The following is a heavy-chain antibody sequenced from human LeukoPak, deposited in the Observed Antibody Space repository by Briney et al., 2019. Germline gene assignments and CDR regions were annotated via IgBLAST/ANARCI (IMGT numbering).Heavy chain of an antibody. CDR2: VDHTGTT. Sequence: PSETLSLTCTVSDDSITMYYWTWIRQLPGKGLEWIGYVDHTGTTKFNPSLNGRVSNDTSKNFFSLRLRSVTAADTAVYFCARVCRTRRGRSLSWFDPWGQGTLVTVSS. D-gene: IGHD2-15*01. J-gene: IGHJ5*02. V-gene: IGHV4-59*01. CDR3: ARVCRTRRGRSLSWFDP. CDR1: DDSITMYY.